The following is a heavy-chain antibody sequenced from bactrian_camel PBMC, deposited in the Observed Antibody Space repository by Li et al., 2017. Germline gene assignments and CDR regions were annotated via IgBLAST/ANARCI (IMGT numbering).Heavy chain of an antibody. CDR1: RYIYHTNC. D-gene: IGHD1*01. CDR3: AAAWTWPIKFAR. Sequence: HVQLVESGGGSVQAGGSLSLSCAASRYIYHTNCMGWFRQAPGKGLEWVSTILSDGSTTYYEDSAKGRFTISRDNAKNTVYLQMNSLKSEDTALYYCAAAWTWPIKFARWGQGTQVTVS. J-gene: IGHJ4*01. CDR2: ILSDGSTT. V-gene: IGHV3-2*01.